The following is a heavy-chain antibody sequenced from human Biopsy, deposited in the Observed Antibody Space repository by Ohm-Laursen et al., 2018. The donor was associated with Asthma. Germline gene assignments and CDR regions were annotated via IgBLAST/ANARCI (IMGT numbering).Heavy chain of an antibody. J-gene: IGHJ3*02. CDR3: VRDGTDDAFDI. CDR2: ISKDASTQ. V-gene: IGHV3-30*01. CDR1: GFSFSNFA. D-gene: IGHD1-1*01. Sequence: SLRLSCSPSGFSFSNFAIHWVRQAPGKGLEWVGVISKDASTQDYADSVKGRFTMARDNSKNTLDLQMNSLREEDTAVYYCVRDGTDDAFDIWGQGTVVSVSS.